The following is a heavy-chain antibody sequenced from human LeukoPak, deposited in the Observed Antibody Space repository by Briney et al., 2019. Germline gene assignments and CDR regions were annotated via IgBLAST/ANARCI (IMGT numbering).Heavy chain of an antibody. CDR3: ARPGVTGGPASDY. CDR1: GYTFTSYA. J-gene: IGHJ4*02. Sequence: ASVKVSCKASGYTFTSYAMNWVRQAPGQGLEWMGWINTNTGNPTYAQGFTGRFVFSLDTSVSTAYLQISSLKAEDTAVYFCARPGVTGGPASDYWGQGTLVTASS. V-gene: IGHV7-4-1*02. D-gene: IGHD3-10*01. CDR2: INTNTGNP.